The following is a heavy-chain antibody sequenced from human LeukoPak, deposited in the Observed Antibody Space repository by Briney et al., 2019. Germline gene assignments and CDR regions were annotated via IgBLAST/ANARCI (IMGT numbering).Heavy chain of an antibody. V-gene: IGHV3-23*01. J-gene: IGHJ4*02. CDR3: VRSLDY. Sequence: GGSLRLSCAASGFPFSTYAMNWVRQAPGKGLEWVSVITGSGGFTQYADSVKGRFTISRDNSKNTVYLQMNSLRIEDTALYYCVRSLDYWGQGTLVTVSS. CDR2: ITGSGGFT. CDR1: GFPFSTYA.